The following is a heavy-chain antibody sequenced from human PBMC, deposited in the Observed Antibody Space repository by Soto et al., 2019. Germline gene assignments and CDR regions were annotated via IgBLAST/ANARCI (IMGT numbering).Heavy chain of an antibody. Sequence: GESLKISCKGSGYRFTSYWISWVRQMPGKGLEWMGRIDPSDSYTNYSPSFQGHVTISADKSISTAYLQWSSLKASDTAMYYCANIITGTTSWYYGMDVWGQGTTVTVSS. D-gene: IGHD1-7*01. CDR3: ANIITGTTSWYYGMDV. J-gene: IGHJ6*02. CDR1: GYRFTSYW. V-gene: IGHV5-10-1*01. CDR2: IDPSDSYT.